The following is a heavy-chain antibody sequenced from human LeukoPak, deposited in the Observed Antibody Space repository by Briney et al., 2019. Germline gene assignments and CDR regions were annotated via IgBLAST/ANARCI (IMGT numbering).Heavy chain of an antibody. V-gene: IGHV4-34*01. D-gene: IGHD2-2*01. CDR1: GGSFSGYY. CDR3: ATLPIVVVPAAISYYYYGMDV. Sequence: SETLSLTCAVYGGSFSGYYWSWIRQPPGKGLEWIGEINHSGSTNYNPSLKSRVTISVDTSKNQFSLKLSSVTAADTAVYYCATLPIVVVPAAISYYYYGMDVWGQGPTVTVSS. J-gene: IGHJ6*02. CDR2: INHSGST.